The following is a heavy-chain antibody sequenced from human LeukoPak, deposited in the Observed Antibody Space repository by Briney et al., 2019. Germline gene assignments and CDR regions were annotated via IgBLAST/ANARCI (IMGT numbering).Heavy chain of an antibody. Sequence: GGSLRLSCAASGFTFNTFAMSWVRQAPGKGLEWVSGISIASGSTYYADSVKGRFTISRDNSKDTLYLQMSGLRADDTAVYYCAKADVQTGLSARTAYKFFDHWGQGALVTVSS. CDR3: AKADVQTGLSARTAYKFFDH. V-gene: IGHV3-23*01. J-gene: IGHJ4*02. D-gene: IGHD1-14*01. CDR2: ISIASGST. CDR1: GFTFNTFA.